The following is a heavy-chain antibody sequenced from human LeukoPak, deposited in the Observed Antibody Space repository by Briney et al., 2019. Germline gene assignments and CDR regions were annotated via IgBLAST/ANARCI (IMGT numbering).Heavy chain of an antibody. J-gene: IGHJ4*02. V-gene: IGHV3-15*01. D-gene: IGHD3-10*01. CDR1: GFTFSNAW. Sequence: SGGSLRLSCAASGFTFSNAWMSWVRQAPGKGLEWVGRIRSKTEGGTTDYAAPVKGRFTISRDDSKNTLYLQMNSLKTEDTAVYYCTTGYYGSGNNDYWGQGTLVTVSS. CDR3: TTGYYGSGNNDY. CDR2: IRSKTEGGTT.